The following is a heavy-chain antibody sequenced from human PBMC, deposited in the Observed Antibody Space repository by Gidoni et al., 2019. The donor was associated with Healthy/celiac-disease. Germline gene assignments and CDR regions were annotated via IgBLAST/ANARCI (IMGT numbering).Heavy chain of an antibody. CDR3: ARETFYDSSGYYYY. CDR2: ISSSSSYI. V-gene: IGHV3-21*01. J-gene: IGHJ4*02. CDR1: GFTCSSYS. Sequence: EVQLVESGGGLVKPGGSLRLACAASGFTCSSYSMNWVRQAPGKGLEWVSSISSSSSYIYYADSVKGRFTISRDNAKNSLYLQMNSLRADDTAVYYCARETFYDSSGYYYYWGQGTLVTVSS. D-gene: IGHD3-22*01.